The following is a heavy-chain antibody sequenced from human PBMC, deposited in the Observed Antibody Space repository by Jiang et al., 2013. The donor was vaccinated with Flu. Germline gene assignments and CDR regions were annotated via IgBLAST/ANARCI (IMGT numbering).Heavy chain of an antibody. CDR3: ARGYGGWAGFDD. V-gene: IGHV4-61*02. Sequence: NPSLKSRVTISVDTSKNQFSLKLSSVTAADTAVYYCARGYGGWAGFDDWGQGTLVTVSS. J-gene: IGHJ4*02. D-gene: IGHD4-23*01.